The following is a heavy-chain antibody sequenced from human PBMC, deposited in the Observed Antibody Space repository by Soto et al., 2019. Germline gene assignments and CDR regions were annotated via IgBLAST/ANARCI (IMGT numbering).Heavy chain of an antibody. Sequence: QVQLVESGGCVVQPGRSLRLSCVGSGFIFSNNGMHFVRQPPGKGPEWVAFISYDGSDTFYADPVKGRFTISRDNAKNTLFLHMSNLRAEDTAMYYCTIARVADSALDHWGQGTLVTVSS. D-gene: IGHD6-6*01. CDR3: TIARVADSALDH. CDR1: GFIFSNNG. J-gene: IGHJ4*02. CDR2: ISYDGSDT. V-gene: IGHV3-30*03.